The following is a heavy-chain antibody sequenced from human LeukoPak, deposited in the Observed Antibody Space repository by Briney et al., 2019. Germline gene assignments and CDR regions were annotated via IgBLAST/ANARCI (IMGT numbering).Heavy chain of an antibody. CDR3: ASFDPDAMDV. CDR1: GGTFSSYA. J-gene: IGHJ6*03. CDR2: MNPNSGNT. V-gene: IGHV1-8*02. Sequence: ASVKVSCKASGGTFSSYAISWVRQAPGQGLEWMGWMNPNSGNTGYAQKFQGRVTMTRNTSISTAYMELSSLRSEDTAVYYCASFDPDAMDVWGKGTTVTVSS.